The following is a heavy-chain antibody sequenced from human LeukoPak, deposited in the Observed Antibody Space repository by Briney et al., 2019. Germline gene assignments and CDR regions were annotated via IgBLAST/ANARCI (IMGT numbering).Heavy chain of an antibody. CDR2: ISSSSGYI. J-gene: IGHJ4*02. Sequence: GGSLRLSCAASGFSVSNYNMNWVRQAPGKGLEWVSSISSSSGYIYYADSVKGRFTISRDNAKNSLYLQMNSLRAEDTAVYYCARDPANCWGQGTLVTVSS. V-gene: IGHV3-21*01. CDR1: GFSVSNYN. CDR3: ARDPANC.